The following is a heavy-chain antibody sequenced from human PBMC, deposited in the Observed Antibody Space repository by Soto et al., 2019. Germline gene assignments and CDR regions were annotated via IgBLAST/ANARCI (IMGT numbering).Heavy chain of an antibody. CDR3: ARELPHTNYFDY. V-gene: IGHV1-46*01. CDR2: IDPRSGST. J-gene: IGHJ4*02. CDR1: GYTFTTYY. Sequence: GASVKVSCKASGYTFTTYYMQRVRQAPGQGPEWLAMIDPRSGSTNYAQNIQDRVTVTRDTSTNTVYLELSSLRSEDTALYYCARELPHTNYFDYWGQGTPVTVSS. D-gene: IGHD2-15*01.